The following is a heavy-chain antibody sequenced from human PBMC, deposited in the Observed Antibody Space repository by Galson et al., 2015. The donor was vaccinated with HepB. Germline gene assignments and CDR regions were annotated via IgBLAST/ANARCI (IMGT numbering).Heavy chain of an antibody. Sequence: SLRLSCAASGFTFSSYSMNWVRQAPGKGLEWVSYISSSSSTIYYADSVKGRFTISRDNAKNSLYLQMNSLRDGDTAVYYCASYNWNYWGHYGMDVWGQGTTGTVSS. CDR1: GFTFSSYS. CDR2: ISSSSSTI. CDR3: ASYNWNYWGHYGMDV. V-gene: IGHV3-48*02. J-gene: IGHJ6*02. D-gene: IGHD1-7*01.